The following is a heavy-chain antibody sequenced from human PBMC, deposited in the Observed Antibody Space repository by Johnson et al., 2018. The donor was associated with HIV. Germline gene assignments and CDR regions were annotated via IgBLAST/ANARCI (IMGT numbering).Heavy chain of an antibody. Sequence: VQLVESGGGLVQPGGSLRLSCVEYGFTVSSSSMSWVRQAPGKGLEWVSVIYSRGGSYYVDSVRGRFTISRDNSQNTLYLQMNSLRAEDTAVYYCATDLRGSHYRSQAFDIWGQGTMVTVSS. CDR2: IYSRGGS. D-gene: IGHD1-26*01. J-gene: IGHJ3*02. CDR1: GFTVSSSS. V-gene: IGHV3-66*01. CDR3: ATDLRGSHYRSQAFDI.